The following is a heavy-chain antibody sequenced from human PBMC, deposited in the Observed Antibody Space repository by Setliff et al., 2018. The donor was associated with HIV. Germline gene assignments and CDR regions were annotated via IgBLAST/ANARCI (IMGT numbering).Heavy chain of an antibody. D-gene: IGHD3-22*01. J-gene: IGHJ5*02. CDR1: GGSISNSSSY. Sequence: SETLSLTCTVSGGSISNSSSYWAWIRQPPGKGLEYIGSIYYNEKTYYSPSLKGRVTISVDTSKNQFSLNLTSVTAADTAVYFCASRVYYYDSNKVLREEGFDPWGQGTLVTVSS. CDR3: ASRVYYYDSNKVLREEGFDP. CDR2: IYYNEKT. V-gene: IGHV4-39*01.